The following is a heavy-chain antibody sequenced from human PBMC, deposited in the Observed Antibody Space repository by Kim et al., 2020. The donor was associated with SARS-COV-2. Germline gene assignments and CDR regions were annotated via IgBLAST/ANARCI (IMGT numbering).Heavy chain of an antibody. V-gene: IGHV3-53*01. D-gene: IGHD3-3*01. Sequence: ADSVKGRFTIARDNSKNTLYLQMNSLRAEDTAVYYCAREYGWSGSYFDYWGQGTLVTVSS. CDR3: AREYGWSGSYFDY. J-gene: IGHJ4*02.